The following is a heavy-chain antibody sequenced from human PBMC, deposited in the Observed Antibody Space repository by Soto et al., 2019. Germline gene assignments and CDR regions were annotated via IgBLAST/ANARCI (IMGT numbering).Heavy chain of an antibody. D-gene: IGHD3-10*02. CDR3: ARGIVRGGFDI. V-gene: IGHV4-30-4*01. Sequence: QVQLQEAGPGLVRPSQTLSLTCTVAGGSMSENDYYWSWLRQSPGQGLQWIGYIYDTWTTSYSPSLKSPVTISADTSRNEFSLKLTSVTAADTALYFCARGIVRGGFDIWGQGTLVTVSS. CDR1: GGSMSENDYY. CDR2: IYDTWTT. J-gene: IGHJ3*02.